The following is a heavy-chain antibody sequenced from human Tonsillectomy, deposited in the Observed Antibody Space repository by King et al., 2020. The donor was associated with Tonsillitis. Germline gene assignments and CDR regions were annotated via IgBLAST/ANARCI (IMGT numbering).Heavy chain of an antibody. V-gene: IGHV3-23*04. J-gene: IGHJ4*02. CDR3: AKGHDFWSGYFAVGY. D-gene: IGHD3-3*01. Sequence: VQLVESGGGLVQPGGSLRLSCAASGFTFRGYAMSWVRQAPGKGLEWVSGISGSADNTYYTDSVKGRFTISRDNSKNTLYRQMNSLRAEDTAVYYCAKGHDFWSGYFAVGYWGQGTLVTVSS. CDR1: GFTFRGYA. CDR2: ISGSADNT.